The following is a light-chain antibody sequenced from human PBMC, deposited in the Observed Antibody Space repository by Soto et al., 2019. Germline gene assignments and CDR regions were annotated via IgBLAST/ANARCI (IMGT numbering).Light chain of an antibody. CDR3: QQYTTYSYS. CDR2: GAS. Sequence: EIVMTQSPATLSVSPGERATLSCRASQSVSGNLAWYQQKPGQSPRLLIFGASTRATGIPARFSGSGSGTEFTLTISSLQSEDFATYYCQQYTTYSYSFGQGTKLEIK. CDR1: QSVSGN. J-gene: IGKJ2*03. V-gene: IGKV3-15*01.